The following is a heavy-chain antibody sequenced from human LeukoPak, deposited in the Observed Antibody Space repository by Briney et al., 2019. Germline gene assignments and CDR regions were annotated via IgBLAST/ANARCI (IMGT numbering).Heavy chain of an antibody. CDR3: AKKGYYDGSGYYMYYFDH. J-gene: IGHJ4*02. CDR2: ISGSGGTA. D-gene: IGHD3-22*01. V-gene: IGHV3-23*01. CDR1: GFTFTNDF. Sequence: GGSLRLSCAASGFTFTNDFMTWVRQAPGKGLEWVSAISGSGGTAYYADSVKGRFTISRDNSKNTLYLQMNSLRAEDTAVYYCAKKGYYDGSGYYMYYFDHWGQGTLVTVSS.